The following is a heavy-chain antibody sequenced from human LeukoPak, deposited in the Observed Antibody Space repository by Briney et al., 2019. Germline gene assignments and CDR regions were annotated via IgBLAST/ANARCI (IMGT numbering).Heavy chain of an antibody. J-gene: IGHJ4*02. CDR2: IYSGGST. CDR3: ARGHQYYDILTGYPYYFDY. D-gene: IGHD3-9*01. V-gene: IGHV3-66*01. CDR1: GFTVSSNY. Sequence: GGSLRLSCAASGFTVSSNYMSWVRQAPGKGLEWVSVIYSGGSTYYADSVKGRFTISRDNSKNTLYLQMNSLRAEDTAVYYCARGHQYYDILTGYPYYFDYWGQGTLVTVSS.